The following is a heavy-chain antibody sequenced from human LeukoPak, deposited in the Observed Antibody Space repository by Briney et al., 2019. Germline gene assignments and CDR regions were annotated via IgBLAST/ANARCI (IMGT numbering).Heavy chain of an antibody. V-gene: IGHV3-23*01. Sequence: GGSLRLSCAASGFTFSSYAMGWVRQAPGKGLEWVSAIIGSGGSRYYADFVKGRFTISRDNSKNTLYLQMNSLRAEDTAIYYCAKHGCFDWLEHWGQGTLVTVSS. CDR2: IIGSGGSR. CDR3: AKHGCFDWLEH. D-gene: IGHD3-9*01. J-gene: IGHJ5*02. CDR1: GFTFSSYA.